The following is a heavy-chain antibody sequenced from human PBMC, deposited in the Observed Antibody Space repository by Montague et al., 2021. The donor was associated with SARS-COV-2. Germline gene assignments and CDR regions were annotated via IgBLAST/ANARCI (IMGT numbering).Heavy chain of an antibody. CDR3: ESAYGSGSGGYYYYGMDV. D-gene: IGHD2-15*01. CDR2: TNVSGRT. Sequence: SETLSLTCAVYGGSFSGYYWSWIRQPPRRGLERNGETNVSGRTNYKPYLYVRVTVSVDTAKNQFSLRLSSVTAAETDVYYCESAYGSGSGGYYYYGMDVWGQGTTVTVSS. V-gene: IGHV4-34*01. J-gene: IGHJ6*02. CDR1: GGSFSGYY.